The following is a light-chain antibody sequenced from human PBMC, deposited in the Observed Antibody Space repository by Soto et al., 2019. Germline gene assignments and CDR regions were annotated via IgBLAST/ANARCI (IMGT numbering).Light chain of an antibody. J-gene: IGLJ1*01. Sequence: QSVLPQPASVSGSPGQSVTISCTGASSDVGGYDYVSWYQQHPGKAPKLILYEVNNRPSGVSNHFSGSKSGNTASLIISGLQADDEADYYCSSYSTTSTLVFGSGTKVTVL. CDR2: EVN. CDR1: SSDVGGYDY. V-gene: IGLV2-14*01. CDR3: SSYSTTSTLV.